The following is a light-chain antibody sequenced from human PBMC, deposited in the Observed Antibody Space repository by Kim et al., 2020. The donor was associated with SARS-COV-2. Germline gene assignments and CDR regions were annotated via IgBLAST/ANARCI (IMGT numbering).Light chain of an antibody. CDR2: DAS. V-gene: IGKV1-5*01. J-gene: IGKJ1*01. CDR3: QQYNSYPWT. Sequence: SASVGDRVTITCRASQSLNSMLAWYQQKPGKAPKSLIYDASSLESGVPSRFSGSGSGTEFTLTISSLQPDDFATYYCQQYNSYPWTFGQGTKLEI. CDR1: QSLNSM.